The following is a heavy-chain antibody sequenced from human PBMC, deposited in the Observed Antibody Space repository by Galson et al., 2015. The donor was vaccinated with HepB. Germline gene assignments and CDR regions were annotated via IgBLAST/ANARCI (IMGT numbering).Heavy chain of an antibody. J-gene: IGHJ4*02. D-gene: IGHD6-13*01. CDR1: GGTFSSFA. CDR2: IIPILDLA. V-gene: IGHV1-69*04. CDR3: ARLPIAATELPDY. Sequence: SVKVSCKASGGTFSSFAINWVRQAPGQGLEWMGRIIPILDLADNAQKFQDRVTITADKSTSTAYMELSSLRSEDTAVYYCARLPIAATELPDYWGQGTLVTVSS.